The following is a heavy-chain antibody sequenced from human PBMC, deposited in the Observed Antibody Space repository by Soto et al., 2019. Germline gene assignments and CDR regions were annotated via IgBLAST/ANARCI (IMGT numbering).Heavy chain of an antibody. V-gene: IGHV3-49*04. CDR3: TRGFLEWSLHYYYYGMDV. Sequence: GGSLRLSCTASGFTFGDYAMSWVRQAPGKGLEWVGFIRSKAYGGTTEYAASVKGRFTIPRDDSKSIAYLQMNSLKTEDTAVYYCTRGFLEWSLHYYYYGMDVWGQGTTVTVSS. CDR1: GFTFGDYA. CDR2: IRSKAYGGTT. J-gene: IGHJ6*02. D-gene: IGHD3-3*01.